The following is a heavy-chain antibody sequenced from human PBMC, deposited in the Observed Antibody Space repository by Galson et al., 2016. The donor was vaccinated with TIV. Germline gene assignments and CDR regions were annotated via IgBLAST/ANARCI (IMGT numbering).Heavy chain of an antibody. CDR2: ISSDGSN. V-gene: IGHV3-30-3*01. Sequence: SLRLSCAASGFTFNSYPMNWVRQAPGKGLEWVAVISSDGSNHADSVKGRFTISRDKSKNTLFLQMNSRRPEDTAVYYYARTLTSYYFDYWGQGTLVTVSS. CDR1: GFTFNSYP. D-gene: IGHD1-20*01. J-gene: IGHJ4*02. CDR3: ARTLTSYYFDY.